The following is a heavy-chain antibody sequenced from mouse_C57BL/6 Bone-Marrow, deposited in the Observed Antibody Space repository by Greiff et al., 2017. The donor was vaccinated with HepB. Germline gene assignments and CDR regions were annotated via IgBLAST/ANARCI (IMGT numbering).Heavy chain of an antibody. CDR2: INPSNGGT. J-gene: IGHJ2*01. CDR3: ARSNGYYVRFDY. V-gene: IGHV1-53*01. Sequence: QVQLQQPGTELVKPGASVKLSCKASGYTFTSYWMHWVKQRPGQGLEWIGNINPSNGGTNYNEQFKSKATLTVDKSSSTAYMQLSSLTSEDSAVYYGARSNGYYVRFDYWGQGTTLTVSS. CDR1: GYTFTSYW. D-gene: IGHD2-3*01.